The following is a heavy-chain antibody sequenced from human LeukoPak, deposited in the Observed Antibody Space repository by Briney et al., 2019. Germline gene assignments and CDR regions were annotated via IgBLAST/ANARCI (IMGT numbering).Heavy chain of an antibody. CDR2: INPNSGGT. J-gene: IGHJ5*02. D-gene: IGHD6-13*01. Sequence: ASVKVSCKASGYTFTGYYMHWVRQAPGQGLEWMGWINPNSGGTNYAQKFQGRVTMTRDTSISTAYMELSRLRSDDTAVYYCARETRYSSSWYEWFGPWGQGTLVTVSS. CDR3: ARETRYSSSWYEWFGP. CDR1: GYTFTGYY. V-gene: IGHV1-2*02.